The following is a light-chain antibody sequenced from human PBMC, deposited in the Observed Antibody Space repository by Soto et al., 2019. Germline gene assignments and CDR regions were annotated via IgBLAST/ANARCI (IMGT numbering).Light chain of an antibody. V-gene: IGLV1-47*02. J-gene: IGLJ3*02. CDR1: SSNVGNHF. CDR3: ATWDDSLSGRV. CDR2: NSD. Sequence: QSVLTQPPSASGTPGQRVTISCSGSSSNVGNHFVYWYQHLPGTAPRLLIYNSDQRPSRVPDRFSGSKSGASASLAISGLRADDAGAYYCATWDDSLSGRVFGGVTKVTVL.